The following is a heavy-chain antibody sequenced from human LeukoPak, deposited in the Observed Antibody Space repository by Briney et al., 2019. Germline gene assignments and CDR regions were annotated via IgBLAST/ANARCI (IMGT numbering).Heavy chain of an antibody. CDR2: IYHSGST. CDR3: ASALSGTDYYYVDV. V-gene: IGHV4-38-2*01. Sequence: TPSETLSLTCAVSGYSISSGYYWGWIRQPPGKGLEWIGSIYHSGSTYYNPSLKSRVTISVDTSKNQFSLKLSSVTAADTAVYYCASALSGTDYYYVDVWGKGTTVTVSS. J-gene: IGHJ6*03. D-gene: IGHD3-10*01. CDR1: GYSISSGYY.